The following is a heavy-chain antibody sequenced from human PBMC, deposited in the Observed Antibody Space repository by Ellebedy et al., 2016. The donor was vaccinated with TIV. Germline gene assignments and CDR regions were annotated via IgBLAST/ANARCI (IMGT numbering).Heavy chain of an antibody. Sequence: GESLKISCAASGFSFRSYWMSWVRQAPGKGLEWVANMRQDGGDKYYVDSVKGRFTISRDNAKNSLYLQMNSLRADDTSVYYCATDGSYGDFRSPAHAFVIWGQGTVVTVSS. CDR2: MRQDGGDK. D-gene: IGHD4-17*01. V-gene: IGHV3-7*01. CDR3: ATDGSYGDFRSPAHAFVI. CDR1: GFSFRSYW. J-gene: IGHJ3*02.